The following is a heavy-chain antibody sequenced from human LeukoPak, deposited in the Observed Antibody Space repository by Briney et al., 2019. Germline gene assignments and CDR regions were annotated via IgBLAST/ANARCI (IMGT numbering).Heavy chain of an antibody. V-gene: IGHV4-61*02. Sequence: SQTLSLTCTVSGGSISSGSYYWSCIRQPAGKGLECIGRIYTSGSTNYNPSLKSRVTISVDTSENQFSLKLSSVTAADTAVYYCARAEDVWGQGTTVTVSS. CDR2: IYTSGST. CDR3: ARAEDV. J-gene: IGHJ6*02. CDR1: GGSISSGSYY.